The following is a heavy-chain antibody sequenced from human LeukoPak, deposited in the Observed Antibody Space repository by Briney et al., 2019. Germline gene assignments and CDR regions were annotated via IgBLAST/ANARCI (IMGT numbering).Heavy chain of an antibody. CDR1: GFTFSSNY. V-gene: IGHV3-53*01. CDR3: ARAQWGVYFDY. D-gene: IGHD2-8*01. J-gene: IGHJ4*02. Sequence: GGSLRLSCAASGFTFSSNYMSWVRQAPGKGLEWVSVIYSGGSTYYADSVKGRFTISRDNSKNTLYLQMNSLRAEDTAVYYCARAQWGVYFDYWGQGTLVTVSS. CDR2: IYSGGST.